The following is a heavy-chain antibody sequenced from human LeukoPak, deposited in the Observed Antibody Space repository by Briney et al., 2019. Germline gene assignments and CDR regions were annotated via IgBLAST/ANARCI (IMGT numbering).Heavy chain of an antibody. CDR1: GFAVSRNY. V-gene: IGHV3-53*01. CDR2: IYRDDST. CDR3: AKDRNQNAFDI. J-gene: IGHJ3*02. Sequence: GGSLRLSCAASGFAVSRNYMSWVRQAPGKGLEWVSEIYRDDSTYYAASVKGRFSIFRDNSKNTLYLQMNSLRAEDTAVYYCAKDRNQNAFDIWGQGTMVTVSS.